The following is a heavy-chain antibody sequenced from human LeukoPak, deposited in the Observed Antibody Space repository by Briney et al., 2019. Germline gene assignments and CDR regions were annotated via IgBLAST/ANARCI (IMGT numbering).Heavy chain of an antibody. CDR3: TRVTPHSSGWIPFDC. CDR1: GFAFHSYA. CDR2: IYSDDST. Sequence: GGSLRLSCVASGFAFHSYAMTWVRQTPGKGLEWVSVIYSDDSTFYADSVKGRFTISRDNSKNTLYLQMDSLRAEDMAVYYCTRVTPHSSGWIPFDCWGQGTLVTVSS. V-gene: IGHV3-66*01. J-gene: IGHJ4*02. D-gene: IGHD6-19*01.